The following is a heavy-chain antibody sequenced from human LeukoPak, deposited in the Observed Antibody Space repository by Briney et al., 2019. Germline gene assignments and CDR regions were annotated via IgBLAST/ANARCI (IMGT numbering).Heavy chain of an antibody. V-gene: IGHV7-4-1*02. J-gene: IGHJ4*02. CDR2: INTNTGNP. D-gene: IGHD4-17*01. CDR3: AREDPVTMYDY. Sequence: ASVKVSCKASGYTFTSYYMHWVRQAPGQGLEWMGWINTNTGNPTYAQGFTGRFVFSLDTSVSTAYLQISSLKAEDTAVYYCAREDPVTMYDYWGQGTLVTVSS. CDR1: GYTFTSYY.